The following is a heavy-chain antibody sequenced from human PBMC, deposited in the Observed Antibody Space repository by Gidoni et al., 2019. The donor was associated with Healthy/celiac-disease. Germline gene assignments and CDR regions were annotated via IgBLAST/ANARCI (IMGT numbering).Heavy chain of an antibody. J-gene: IGHJ6*03. V-gene: IGHV3-48*02. Sequence: EVQLVESGGGLVQPGGSLRLSCAASGFTFSSYSMNWVRQAPGKGREWVSYISSSSSTIYYADSVKGRFTISRDNAKNSLYLQMNSLRDEDTAVYYCARAPMDRTYYDFWSGPGGGFDYYYYMDVWGKGTTVTVSS. D-gene: IGHD3-3*01. CDR3: ARAPMDRTYYDFWSGPGGGFDYYYYMDV. CDR1: GFTFSSYS. CDR2: ISSSSSTI.